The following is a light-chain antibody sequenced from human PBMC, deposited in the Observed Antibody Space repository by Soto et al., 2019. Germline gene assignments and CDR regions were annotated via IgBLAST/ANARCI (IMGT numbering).Light chain of an antibody. J-gene: IGLJ2*01. V-gene: IGLV2-23*01. Sequence: QSVLTQPASVSGSPGQSITISCTGTSSDVGSYNLVSWYQQHPGKAPKLMIYEGSKRPSGVSNRFSGSKSGNTASLTISGLQAEDEADYYCCSYAGSSTLRANVVFGGGTKLTVL. CDR2: EGS. CDR3: CSYAGSSTLRANVV. CDR1: SSDVGSYNL.